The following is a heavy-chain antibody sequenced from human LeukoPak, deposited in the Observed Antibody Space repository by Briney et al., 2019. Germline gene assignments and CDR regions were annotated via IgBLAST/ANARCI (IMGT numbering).Heavy chain of an antibody. J-gene: IGHJ6*03. D-gene: IGHD3-3*01. CDR3: ARDNAYYDFWSGYSYYYYMDV. V-gene: IGHV3-21*01. Sequence: GGSLRLSCAASGFTFSSYSMNWVRRAPGKGLEWVSSISSSSSYIYYADSVKGRFTISRDNAKNSLYLQMNSLRAEDTAVYYCARDNAYYDFWSGYSYYYYMDVWGKGTTVTVSS. CDR2: ISSSSSYI. CDR1: GFTFSSYS.